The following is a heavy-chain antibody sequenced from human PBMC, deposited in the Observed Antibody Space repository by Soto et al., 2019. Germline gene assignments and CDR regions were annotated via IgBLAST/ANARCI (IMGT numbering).Heavy chain of an antibody. J-gene: IGHJ5*02. CDR3: ARWEIRFLEWQNNWFDP. V-gene: IGHV4-39*01. CDR1: GGSISSSSYY. CDR2: IYYSGST. Sequence: SETLSLTCTVSGGSISSSSYYWGWIRQPPGKGLEWIGSIYYSGSTYYNPSLKSRVTISVDTSKNQFSLKLSSVTAADTAVYYCARWEIRFLEWQNNWFDPWGQGTLVTVSS. D-gene: IGHD3-3*01.